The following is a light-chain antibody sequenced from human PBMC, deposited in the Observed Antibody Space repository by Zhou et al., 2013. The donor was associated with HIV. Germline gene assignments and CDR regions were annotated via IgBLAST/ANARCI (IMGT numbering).Light chain of an antibody. Sequence: EIVMTQSPLFLPVTPGEPASISCRSSQSLLLSNGYNYLDWYLQKPGQSPQLLIYLGSHRASGAPDRFSGSGSGTDFTLKISRVEAEDVGVYYCMQALQTPFTFGLDQSGYQT. CDR2: LGS. V-gene: IGKV2-28*01. CDR3: MQALQTPFT. J-gene: IGKJ3*01. CDR1: QSLLLSNGYNY.